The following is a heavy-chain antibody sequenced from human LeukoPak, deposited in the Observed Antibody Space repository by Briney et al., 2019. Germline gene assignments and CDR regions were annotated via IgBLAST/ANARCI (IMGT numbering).Heavy chain of an antibody. Sequence: AGESLKISCKGSGYSFSSYWIAWVRQMPGKGLEWMGIIYPGDPEIRYSPSFQGQVTISADKSINTAYLQWSSLKASDTAMYYCARQIYDSGSYYISWFDPWGQGTRVTVSS. J-gene: IGHJ5*02. D-gene: IGHD1-26*01. CDR1: GYSFSSYW. CDR3: ARQIYDSGSYYISWFDP. V-gene: IGHV5-51*01. CDR2: IYPGDPEI.